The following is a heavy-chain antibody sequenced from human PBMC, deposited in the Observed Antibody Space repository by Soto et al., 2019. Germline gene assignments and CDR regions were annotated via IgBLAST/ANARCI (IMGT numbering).Heavy chain of an antibody. CDR2: IDYSGST. CDR3: PGDLPVWFGAILGNTAMGF. Sequence: KPSETLSLTGTVSGGAVSSGSYYGSWIRQPPGKGLEWIGYIDYSGSTNYNPSLKSRVTMSVDTSKHQFSLKLSSVTAAEPAVYYCPGDLPVWFGAILGNTAMGFSGPGTTVTVS. CDR1: GGAVSSGSYY. D-gene: IGHD3-10*01. J-gene: IGHJ6*01. V-gene: IGHV4-61*01.